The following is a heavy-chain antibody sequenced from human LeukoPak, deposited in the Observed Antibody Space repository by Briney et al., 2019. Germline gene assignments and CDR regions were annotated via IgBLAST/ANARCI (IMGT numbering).Heavy chain of an antibody. CDR3: ARGTRIAAAGTPLDY. J-gene: IGHJ4*02. CDR1: GGSISSSSYY. CDR2: IYYSGST. D-gene: IGHD6-13*01. Sequence: SETLSLTCTVSGGSISSSSYYWGWIRQPPGKGLEWIGSIYYSGSTYYNPSLKSRVTISVDTSKNQFSLKLSSVTAADTAVYYCARGTRIAAAGTPLDYWGQGTLVTVSS. V-gene: IGHV4-39*01.